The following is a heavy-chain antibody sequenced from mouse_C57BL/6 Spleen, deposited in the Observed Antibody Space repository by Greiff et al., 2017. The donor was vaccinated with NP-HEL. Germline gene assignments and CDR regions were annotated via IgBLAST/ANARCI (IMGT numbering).Heavy chain of an antibody. CDR3: TTRVGYSWFAY. D-gene: IGHD2-3*01. V-gene: IGHV14-1*01. J-gene: IGHJ3*01. Sequence: EVKLQQSGAELVRPGASVKLSCTASGFNIKDYYMHWVKQRPEQGLEWIGRIDPEDGDTEYAPKFQGKATMTADTSSNTAYLQLSSLTSEDTAVYYCTTRVGYSWFAYWGQGTLVTVSA. CDR1: GFNIKDYY. CDR2: IDPEDGDT.